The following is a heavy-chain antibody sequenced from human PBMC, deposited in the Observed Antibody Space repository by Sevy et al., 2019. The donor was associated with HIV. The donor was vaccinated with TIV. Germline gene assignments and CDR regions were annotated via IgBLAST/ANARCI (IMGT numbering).Heavy chain of an antibody. J-gene: IGHJ3*02. D-gene: IGHD3-16*01. V-gene: IGHV3-21*01. CDR1: GFTFISFT. Sequence: GGSVRLSCAASGFTFISFTMNWVRQAPGKGLEWVSSISNSPSYIYYADSVKGRFTISRDNAKNALYLQMASLRVEDAAVYYCARRGGLTDEGFDIWGQGTMVTVSS. CDR2: ISNSPSYI. CDR3: ARRGGLTDEGFDI.